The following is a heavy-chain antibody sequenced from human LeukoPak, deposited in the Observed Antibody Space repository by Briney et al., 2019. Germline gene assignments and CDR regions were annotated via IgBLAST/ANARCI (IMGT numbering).Heavy chain of an antibody. CDR1: GFTFGSHA. D-gene: IGHD5-18*01. CDR2: IFGSGGSP. J-gene: IGHJ4*02. Sequence: GGSLRLSCEASGFTFGSHAMYWVRQAPGKGLEWVAGIFGSGGSPHYADPVKGRFTISRDNSRNTEYLRINSLRAEDTAVYYCGKTTVGYSSGQKPAWPVDYWGQGTLVTVSS. V-gene: IGHV3-23*01. CDR3: GKTTVGYSSGQKPAWPVDY.